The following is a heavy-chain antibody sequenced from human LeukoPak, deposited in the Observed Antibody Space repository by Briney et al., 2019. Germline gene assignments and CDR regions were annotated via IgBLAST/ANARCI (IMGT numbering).Heavy chain of an antibody. CDR3: ASASGGYSYGDYYFDY. CDR1: GFTVSSNY. Sequence: GGSLRLSCAASGFTVSSNYMSWVRQAPGKGLEWVSVSYSGGITYYADSVKGRFTISRDNSKNTLYLQMNSLRAEDTAVYYCASASGGYSYGDYYFDYWGQGTLVTVSS. D-gene: IGHD5-18*01. V-gene: IGHV3-53*01. CDR2: SYSGGIT. J-gene: IGHJ4*02.